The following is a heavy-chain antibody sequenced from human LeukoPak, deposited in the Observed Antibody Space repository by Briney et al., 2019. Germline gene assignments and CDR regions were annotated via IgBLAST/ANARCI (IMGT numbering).Heavy chain of an antibody. CDR2: IFHSGST. CDR3: ARKHYNSGCYMD. CDR1: GGSISSSLC. Sequence: PSETLSLTCASSGGSISSSLCWSWVRQPPGKGPEWVGEIFHSGSTNYNPSLKTRVTISVDRSLNQFSLKLSSVTAADTAVYYCARKHYNSGCYMDWGQGTLVTVSS. D-gene: IGHD6-19*01. J-gene: IGHJ1*01. V-gene: IGHV4-4*02.